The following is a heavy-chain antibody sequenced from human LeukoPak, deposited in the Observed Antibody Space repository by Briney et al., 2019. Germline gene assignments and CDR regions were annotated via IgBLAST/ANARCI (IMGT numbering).Heavy chain of an antibody. V-gene: IGHV4-59*02. Sequence: GSLRLSCTVSGFTVSSNSMSWIRQPPGKGLEWIGYIYYSGSTNYNPSLKSRVTISVDTSKNQFSLKLSSVTAADTAVYYCARDHYYYYMDVWGKGTTVTISS. CDR2: IYYSGST. CDR3: ARDHYYYYMDV. J-gene: IGHJ6*03. CDR1: GFTVSSNS.